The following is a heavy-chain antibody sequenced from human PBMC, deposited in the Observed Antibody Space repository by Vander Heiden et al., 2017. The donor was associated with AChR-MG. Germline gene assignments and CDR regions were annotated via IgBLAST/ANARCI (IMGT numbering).Heavy chain of an antibody. V-gene: IGHV3-30-3*01. CDR2: ISNDGSEK. D-gene: IGHD1-26*01. Sequence: VQLVESGGGVVQPGRSLRLSCATSGFTFSNYAMHWVRQAPGKGLEWVAVISNDGSEKYYADSVKGRFSISRDNSENTLSLQMNSLRVEDTAVYYCALGGSIVGAMFDYWGQGTLVTVSS. CDR3: ALGGSIVGAMFDY. CDR1: GFTFSNYA. J-gene: IGHJ4*02.